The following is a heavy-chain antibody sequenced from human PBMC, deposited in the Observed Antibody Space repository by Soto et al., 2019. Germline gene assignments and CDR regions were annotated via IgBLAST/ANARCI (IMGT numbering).Heavy chain of an antibody. CDR1: GFTFTSSW. D-gene: IGHD3-22*01. CDR2: IRQDGNEK. Sequence: PGGSLRLSCAASGFTFTSSWMSWVRQAPGKGLEWVANIRQDGNEKYYVDSVKGRFTISRDNTENSLYLEMNSLRIEDAAVYYCTRGPYYDIRLDAWGQGTLVTVSS. J-gene: IGHJ5*02. CDR3: TRGPYYDIRLDA. V-gene: IGHV3-7*01.